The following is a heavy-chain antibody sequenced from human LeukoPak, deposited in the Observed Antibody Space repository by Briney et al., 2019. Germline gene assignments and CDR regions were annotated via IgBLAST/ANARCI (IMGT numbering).Heavy chain of an antibody. CDR3: ARGYCSGGSCSTFDL. D-gene: IGHD2-15*01. V-gene: IGHV3-48*03. Sequence: GGSLRLSCAASGFTFSSHDMNWFRQAPGKGLEWISHISDSGSIYYADSVKGRFTISRDNARNSLYMQMNSLRAEDTAVYYCARGYCSGGSCSTFDLWGQGTMVTVSS. CDR2: ISDSGSI. CDR1: GFTFSSHD. J-gene: IGHJ3*01.